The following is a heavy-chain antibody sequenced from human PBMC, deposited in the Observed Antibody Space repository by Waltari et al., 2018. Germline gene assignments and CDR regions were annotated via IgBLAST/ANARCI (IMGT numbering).Heavy chain of an antibody. J-gene: IGHJ4*02. CDR3: ARKLRPPFSSFHS. CDR1: GGSSSSSTTF. D-gene: IGHD4-17*01. Sequence: QLQLQESGPGLVKPSETLSLTCTAPGGSSSSSTTFWVWIRQPPGKGLEWIGSIYSSGNTYYNPSLKSRVTVSLDASKDRFSLKLSSVTAADTAVYYCARKLRPPFSSFHSWGLGTLVTVSS. CDR2: IYSSGNT. V-gene: IGHV4-39*01.